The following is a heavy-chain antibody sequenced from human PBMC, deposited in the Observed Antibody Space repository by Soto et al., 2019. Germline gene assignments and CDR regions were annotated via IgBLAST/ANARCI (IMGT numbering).Heavy chain of an antibody. CDR2: ISAGSDNT. D-gene: IGHD6-19*01. CDR1: GYTFTGYP. Sequence: GASVKVSCKASGYTFTGYPMHWVRLAPEQRLEWMGWISAGSDNTKYSQKFQGRVTITRDTSASTVYMELSSLRSEDTAMYYCARNVGSGWYDYWGQGTLVTVSS. J-gene: IGHJ4*02. V-gene: IGHV1-3*01. CDR3: ARNVGSGWYDY.